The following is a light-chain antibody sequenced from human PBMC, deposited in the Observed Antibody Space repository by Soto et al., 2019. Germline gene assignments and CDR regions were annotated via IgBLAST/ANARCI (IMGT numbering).Light chain of an antibody. CDR2: GAS. CDR1: QSVSSN. CDR3: QQYNNWPYT. J-gene: IGKJ2*01. V-gene: IGKV3D-15*01. Sequence: EIVMTQSPATLSVYPGERATLSGRARQSVSSNLAWYQQKPCQAPRLLIYGASLRATGIPARFSGSGSGTEFTLTISSLQSEDFAVYSCQQYNNWPYTFGPGTKLEIK.